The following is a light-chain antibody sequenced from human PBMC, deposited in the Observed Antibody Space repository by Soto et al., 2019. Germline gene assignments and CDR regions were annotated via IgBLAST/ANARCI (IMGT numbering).Light chain of an antibody. CDR1: QSVSSN. J-gene: IGKJ1*01. Sequence: EMVITKSPATLSVSPGERATLSCRASQSVSSNLAWYQQKPGQAPRLLIYGASTRATGIPARFSGSGSGTEFTLTISSLQSEDFAVYYRQQDNNWPWTFGQGTKVDNK. V-gene: IGKV3-15*01. CDR2: GAS. CDR3: QQDNNWPWT.